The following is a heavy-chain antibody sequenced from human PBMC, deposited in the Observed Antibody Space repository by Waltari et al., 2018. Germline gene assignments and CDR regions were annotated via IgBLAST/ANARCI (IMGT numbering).Heavy chain of an antibody. D-gene: IGHD2-2*01. V-gene: IGHV4-4*02. CDR3: AGDRAIGLFFDY. J-gene: IGHJ4*02. Sequence: VQLQESGHGLVKPSGTLSLTCAVSGDSISRNYWWSWVRQAPEQGREWIGQVHHSGKTPYNPSLQSRVTISVDKPKNQFSLNLNSVTAADTAVYYCAGDRAIGLFFDYWGRGTLVIVSS. CDR1: GDSISRNYW. CDR2: VHHSGKT.